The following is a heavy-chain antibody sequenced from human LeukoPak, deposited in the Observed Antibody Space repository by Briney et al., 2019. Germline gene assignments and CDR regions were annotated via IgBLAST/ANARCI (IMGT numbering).Heavy chain of an antibody. V-gene: IGHV1-2*06. Sequence: ASVKVSCKASGYTFTGYYMHWVRQAPGQGLEWMGRINPNSGDTNYAQKSQGRVTITRDTSISTAYMELSRLRSDDTAVYYCAGSYYYDSSGYYYRFDPWGQGTLVTVSS. D-gene: IGHD3-22*01. J-gene: IGHJ5*02. CDR3: AGSYYYDSSGYYYRFDP. CDR1: GYTFTGYY. CDR2: INPNSGDT.